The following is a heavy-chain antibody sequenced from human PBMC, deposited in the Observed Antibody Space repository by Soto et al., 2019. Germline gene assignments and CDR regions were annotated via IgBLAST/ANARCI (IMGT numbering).Heavy chain of an antibody. J-gene: IGHJ6*02. V-gene: IGHV3-30-3*01. CDR3: ARDTNPGQCLDYYDSSGCLYYYYYGMDV. CDR1: GFTFSSYA. D-gene: IGHD3-22*01. Sequence: QVQLVESGGGVVQPGRSLRLSCAASGFTFSSYAMHWVRQAPGKGLEWVAVISYDGSNKYYADSVKGRFTISRDNSKNTLYLQMNSLRAEDTAVYYCARDTNPGQCLDYYDSSGCLYYYYYGMDVWGQGTTVTVSS. CDR2: ISYDGSNK.